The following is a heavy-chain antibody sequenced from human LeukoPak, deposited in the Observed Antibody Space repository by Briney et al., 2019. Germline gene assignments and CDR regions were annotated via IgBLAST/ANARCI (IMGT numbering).Heavy chain of an antibody. CDR1: GYTFTGYY. CDR3: ARALLWFGELSGTNWFDP. J-gene: IGHJ5*02. Sequence: GASVKVSCKASGYTFTGYYMHWVRQAPGQGLEWMGWINPNSGGTNYAQKFQGRVTMTRDTSISTAYMELSRLRSDDTAVYYCARALLWFGELSGTNWFDPWGQGTLVTVSS. V-gene: IGHV1-2*02. D-gene: IGHD3-10*01. CDR2: INPNSGGT.